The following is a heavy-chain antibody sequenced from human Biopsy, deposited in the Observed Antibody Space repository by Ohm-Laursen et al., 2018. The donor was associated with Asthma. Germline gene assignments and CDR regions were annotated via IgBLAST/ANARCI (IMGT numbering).Heavy chain of an antibody. CDR2: ISGNGDNT. V-gene: IGHV3-23*01. D-gene: IGHD2-21*01. J-gene: IGHJ4*02. CDR1: EFPFSSYA. CDR3: VRWRSGYPGHYSDF. Sequence: GSLRLSCSASEFPFSSYAMNWVRQAPGKGLEWVSSISGNGDNTHYSDSVQGRFIISRDNSKNTLDLQMNSLRGDDTAVYYCVRWRSGYPGHYSDFWGLGTLVTVSS.